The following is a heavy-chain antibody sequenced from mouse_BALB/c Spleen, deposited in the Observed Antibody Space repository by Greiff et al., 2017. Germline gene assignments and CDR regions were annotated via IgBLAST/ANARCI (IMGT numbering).Heavy chain of an antibody. D-gene: IGHD1-1*01. V-gene: IGHV5-6-4*01. CDR1: GFTFSSYT. J-gene: IGHJ3*01. CDR3: TRDTNYYGSSLFAY. Sequence: EVQLVESGGGLVKPGGSLKLSCAASGFTFSSYTMSWVRQTPEKRLEWVATISSGGSYTYYPDSVKGRFTISRDNAKNTLYLQMSSLKSEDTAMYYCTRDTNYYGSSLFAYWGQGTLVTVSA. CDR2: ISSGGSYT.